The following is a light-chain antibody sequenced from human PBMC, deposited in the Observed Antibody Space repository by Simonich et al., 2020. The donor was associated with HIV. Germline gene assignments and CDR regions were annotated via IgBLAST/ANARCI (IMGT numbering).Light chain of an antibody. CDR3: MQALQTPRT. Sequence: DIQMTQSPSSLSASEGDRVTITCRASQSITTDLNWYPEKPGKAPKLLIYAASSLQSGVQSRFSGSGSGKDFTLKISRMEAEDVGVYYCMQALQTPRTFGQGTKVEI. J-gene: IGKJ1*01. CDR2: AAS. CDR1: QSITTD. V-gene: IGKV1-39*01.